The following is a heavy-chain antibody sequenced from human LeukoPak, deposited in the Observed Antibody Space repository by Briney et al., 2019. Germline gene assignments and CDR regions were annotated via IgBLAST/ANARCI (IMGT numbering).Heavy chain of an antibody. CDR2: IYYSGST. Sequence: PSETPSLTCTVSGGSISSYYWSWIRQPPGKGLEWIGYIYYSGSTNYNPSLKSRVTISVDTSKNQFSLKLSSVTAADTAVYYCASYGGNTAMGDYWGQGTLVTVSS. CDR3: ASYGGNTAMGDY. V-gene: IGHV4-59*01. J-gene: IGHJ4*02. D-gene: IGHD5-18*01. CDR1: GGSISSYY.